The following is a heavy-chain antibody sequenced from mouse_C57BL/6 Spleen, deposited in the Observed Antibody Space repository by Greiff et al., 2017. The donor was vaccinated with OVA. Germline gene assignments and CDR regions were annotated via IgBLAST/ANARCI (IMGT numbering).Heavy chain of an antibody. V-gene: IGHV1-64*01. Sequence: VQLQQPGAELVKPGASVKLSCKASGYTFTSYWMHWVKQRPGQGLEWIGMIHPNSGSTNYNEKFKSKATLTVDKSSSTAYMQLSSLTSEDSAVYCSARVGPVYYYAMDCWGQGTSVTVAS. J-gene: IGHJ4*01. CDR1: GYTFTSYW. CDR2: IHPNSGST. CDR3: ARVGPVYYYAMDC.